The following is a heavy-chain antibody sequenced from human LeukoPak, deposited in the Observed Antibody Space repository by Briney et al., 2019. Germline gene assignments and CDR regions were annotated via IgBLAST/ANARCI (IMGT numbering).Heavy chain of an antibody. J-gene: IGHJ4*02. V-gene: IGHV3-23*01. Sequence: GGSLRLSCAASGFTFSSYAMSWVRQAPGKGLEWVSAISGSGGSTYYADSVKGRFTISRDNSKNTLYLQMNSLSAEDTAVYYCAKDPGIAGPTEWYYFDYWGQGTLVTVSS. CDR2: ISGSGGST. D-gene: IGHD6-13*01. CDR1: GFTFSSYA. CDR3: AKDPGIAGPTEWYYFDY.